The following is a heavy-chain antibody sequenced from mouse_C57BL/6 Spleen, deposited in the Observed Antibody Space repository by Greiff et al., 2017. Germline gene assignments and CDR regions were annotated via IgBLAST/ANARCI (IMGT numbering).Heavy chain of an antibody. Sequence: EVQLQQSGTVLARPGASVKMSCKTSGYTFTSYWMHWVKQRPGQGLEWIGAIYPGNSATSYNQKFKGKAKLTAVTSASPAYMELSSLTNEDSSVYYCTSITTVVEGYFDVWGTGTTVTVSS. CDR3: TSITTVVEGYFDV. V-gene: IGHV1-5*01. J-gene: IGHJ1*03. D-gene: IGHD1-1*01. CDR1: GYTFTSYW. CDR2: IYPGNSAT.